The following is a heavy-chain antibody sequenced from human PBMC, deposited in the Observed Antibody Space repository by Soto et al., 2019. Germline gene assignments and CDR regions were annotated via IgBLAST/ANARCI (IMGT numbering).Heavy chain of an antibody. V-gene: IGHV3-48*03. CDR2: ISSSGSTI. J-gene: IGHJ4*02. D-gene: IGHD2-8*02. CDR1: GFTFSIYE. Sequence: GGSLSLSYPAFGFTFSIYEMNWVRKAPGKGLEWVSYISSSGSTIYYADSVKGRFTISRDNAKNTLYLQMNSLRAEDTAVYYCARQYWWGQRTLVTVSS. CDR3: ARQYW.